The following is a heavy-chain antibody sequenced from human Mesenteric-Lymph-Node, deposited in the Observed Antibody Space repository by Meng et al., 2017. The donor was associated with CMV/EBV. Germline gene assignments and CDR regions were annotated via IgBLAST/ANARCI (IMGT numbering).Heavy chain of an antibody. CDR2: INHSGST. D-gene: IGHD6-6*01. Sequence: QVQHKQWGAGLLKPSETLSLTCAVYGGSFSGYYWSWIRQPPGKGLEWIGEINHSGSTNHNPSLKSRVTISVDTSKNQFSLKLSSVTAADTAVYYCASSIAARRGADYWGQGTLVTVSS. CDR1: GGSFSGYY. V-gene: IGHV4-34*01. CDR3: ASSIAARRGADY. J-gene: IGHJ4*02.